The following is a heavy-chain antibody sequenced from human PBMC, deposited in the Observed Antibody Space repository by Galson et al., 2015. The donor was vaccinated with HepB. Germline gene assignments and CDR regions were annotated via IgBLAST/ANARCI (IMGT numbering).Heavy chain of an antibody. J-gene: IGHJ6*02. Sequence: SVKVSCKASGYTFTSYYMHWVRQAPGQGLEWMGIINPSGGSTSYAQEFQGRVTMTRDTSTSTVYMELSSLRSEDTGVYYCARDLIVVVPAAIQDYNYGMDVWGQGTTVTVSS. CDR3: ARDLIVVVPAAIQDYNYGMDV. CDR2: INPSGGST. CDR1: GYTFTSYY. V-gene: IGHV1-46*01. D-gene: IGHD2-2*01.